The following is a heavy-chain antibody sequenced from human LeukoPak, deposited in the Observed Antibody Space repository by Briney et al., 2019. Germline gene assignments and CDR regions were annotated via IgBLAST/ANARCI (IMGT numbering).Heavy chain of an antibody. J-gene: IGHJ4*02. CDR3: ATDNSGYYGY. CDR2: ISYDGSNK. CDR1: GFTFSSYG. Sequence: PGGSLRLSCAASGFTFSSYGMHWVRQAPGKGLEWVAVISYDGSNKYYADSVKGRFTISRDNAKNTLYLQMNSLRAEDTAVYYCATDNSGYYGYWGQGTLVTVSS. D-gene: IGHD3-22*01. V-gene: IGHV3-30*03.